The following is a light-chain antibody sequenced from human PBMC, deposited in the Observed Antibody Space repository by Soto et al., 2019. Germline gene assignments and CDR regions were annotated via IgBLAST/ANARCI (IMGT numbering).Light chain of an antibody. J-gene: IGKJ4*01. CDR2: DVS. V-gene: IGKV1-5*01. CDR3: QQYNTYSSLT. Sequence: DIQMTQSPSTLSASVGDRVTITCRASQSISSWLAWYQQKLGRAPRLLIYDVSSLESGVPSRFSGSGYGTEFTLTISSLQPDDFATYYCQQYNTYSSLTFGGGTKVDIK. CDR1: QSISSW.